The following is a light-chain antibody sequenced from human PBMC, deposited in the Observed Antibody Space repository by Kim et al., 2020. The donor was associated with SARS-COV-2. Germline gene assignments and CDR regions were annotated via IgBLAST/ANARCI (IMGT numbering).Light chain of an antibody. CDR2: GAS. J-gene: IGKJ1*01. CDR1: QGISSY. CDR3: QKYDSAPKT. Sequence: DIQLTQSPSSLSASVGDRVTITCRASQGISSYLGWYQQMPGKAPDLLISGASILQPGVPSRFSGSGYGTDFTLTISSLQPEDVATYYCQKYDSAPKTFGQGTKVDIK. V-gene: IGKV1-27*01.